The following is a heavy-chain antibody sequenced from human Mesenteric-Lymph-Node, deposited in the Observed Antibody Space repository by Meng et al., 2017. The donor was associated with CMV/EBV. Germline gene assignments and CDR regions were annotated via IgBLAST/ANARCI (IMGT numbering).Heavy chain of an antibody. J-gene: IGHJ3*02. CDR1: GFSVSANY. Sequence: GGSLRLSCAASGFSVSANYMSWVRQAPGKGLEWVSVIYSDGSSYHADSVRGRFSIFRDNSENTVDLQMNSLRVADTGVYFCARDKVGDLGAFDMWGQGTKVTVSS. CDR2: IYSDGSS. CDR3: ARDKVGDLGAFDM. V-gene: IGHV3-66*01. D-gene: IGHD1-26*01.